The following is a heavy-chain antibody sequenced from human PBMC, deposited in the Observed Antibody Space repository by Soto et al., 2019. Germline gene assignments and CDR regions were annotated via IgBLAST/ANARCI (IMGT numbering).Heavy chain of an antibody. Sequence: SETLSLTCTVSGGSISSYYWSWIRQPPGKGLEWIGYIYYSGSTNYNPSLKSRVTISVDTSKNQFSLKLGSVTAANTAVYYCGRDHWDSSSGTLYYYYYGMDVWGQGTTVTVSS. V-gene: IGHV4-59*01. J-gene: IGHJ6*02. CDR1: GGSISSYY. D-gene: IGHD6-6*01. CDR3: GRDHWDSSSGTLYYYYYGMDV. CDR2: IYYSGST.